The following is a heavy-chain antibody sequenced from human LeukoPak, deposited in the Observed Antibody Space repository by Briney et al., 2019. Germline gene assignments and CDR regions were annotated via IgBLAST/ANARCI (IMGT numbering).Heavy chain of an antibody. Sequence: GGSLRLSCAASGFTFSSYWMHWVRQAPGKGLEWVGNIKQDGSDKNYMDSVKGRFTISRDNTKDSVYLQMSSLRAEDTAVYYCAREVWGPEYWGQGTLVTVSS. V-gene: IGHV3-7*01. CDR1: GFTFSSYW. J-gene: IGHJ4*02. CDR2: IKQDGSDK. CDR3: AREVWGPEY. D-gene: IGHD1-14*01.